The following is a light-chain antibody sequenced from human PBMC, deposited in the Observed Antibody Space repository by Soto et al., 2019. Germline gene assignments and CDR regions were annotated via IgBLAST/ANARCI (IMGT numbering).Light chain of an antibody. Sequence: EIVMTQSPATLSVSPGERATLSCRASQSISSNLAWYQQKLGQAPRLLIYRASTRATGIPARFSGSGSGTEFTLTISSLQSEDFALYYCQQYNNWPTWTFGQGTKVDIK. CDR2: RAS. J-gene: IGKJ1*01. V-gene: IGKV3-15*01. CDR1: QSISSN. CDR3: QQYNNWPTWT.